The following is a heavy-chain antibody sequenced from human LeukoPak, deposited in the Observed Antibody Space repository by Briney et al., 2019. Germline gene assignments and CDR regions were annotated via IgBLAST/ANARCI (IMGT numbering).Heavy chain of an antibody. CDR2: ISYHGKDQ. V-gene: IGHV3-30*04. CDR1: GFIFSNYA. Sequence: GGSLRLSCAASGFIFSNYAMHWVRQAPGKGLDWVAVISYHGKDQYYADSVKGRFTISRDYSKNTLALQMNSLRTEDTAVYYCVRQDCSGGSCYLDSWGQGTLVTVSS. D-gene: IGHD2-15*01. J-gene: IGHJ4*02. CDR3: VRQDCSGGSCYLDS.